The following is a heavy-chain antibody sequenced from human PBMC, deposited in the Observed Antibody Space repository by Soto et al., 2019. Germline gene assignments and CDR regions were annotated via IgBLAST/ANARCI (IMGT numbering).Heavy chain of an antibody. D-gene: IGHD2-2*01. V-gene: IGHV3-43*01. CDR3: AKEKHDASWTSLDY. CDR1: GFTFDDFS. CDR2: IGRDGIYT. Sequence: EVQLVESGGVVVQPGGSLRLSCAASGFTFDDFSMHWVRQAPGKGLEWVSLIGRDGIYTYYADSVKGRFTISRDNSKNSLYLQMNSLTTEDTAFYFCAKEKHDASWTSLDYWGQGTLVTVSS. J-gene: IGHJ4*02.